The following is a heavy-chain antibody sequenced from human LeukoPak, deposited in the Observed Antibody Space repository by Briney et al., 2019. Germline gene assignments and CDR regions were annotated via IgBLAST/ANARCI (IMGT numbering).Heavy chain of an antibody. V-gene: IGHV3-30-3*01. D-gene: IGHD5-12*01. J-gene: IGHJ4*02. CDR3: ARDRGGGYDGFDY. CDR1: GFTFSSYA. CDR2: ISYDGSNK. Sequence: GGSLRLSCAASGFTFSSYAMHWVRQAPGKGLEWVAVISYDGSNKYYADSVKGRFTISRDNSKNTLYLQMNSLRAEDTAVYYCARDRGGGYDGFDYWGQGTLVTVSS.